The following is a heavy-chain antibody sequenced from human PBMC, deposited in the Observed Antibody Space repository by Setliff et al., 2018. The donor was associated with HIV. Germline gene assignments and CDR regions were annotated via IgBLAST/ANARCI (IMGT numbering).Heavy chain of an antibody. CDR2: IYSSGST. Sequence: SETLSLTCTVSGGSISSYYWSWIRQPPGEGLEWIGNIYSSGSTNYNPSLKSRVTISVDTSKNQFSLKLTSVTATDTAVYYCARAYPWGYVDYYYMDVWGKGTTVTVSS. J-gene: IGHJ6*03. CDR1: GGSISSYY. CDR3: ARAYPWGYVDYYYMDV. D-gene: IGHD3-16*01. V-gene: IGHV4-4*09.